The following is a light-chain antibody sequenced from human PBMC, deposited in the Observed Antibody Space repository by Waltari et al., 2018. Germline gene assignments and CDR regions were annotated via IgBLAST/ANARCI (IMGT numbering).Light chain of an antibody. Sequence: EIVMTQSPATLSVSPGERATLSCRASQRVSSNLAWSQHKPGQAPRLLIYGASTRATGIPARFSGSGSGTEFTLTISSLQSEDFAVYYCQQYNNWPRRTFAQGTKVEIK. CDR3: QQYNNWPRRT. J-gene: IGKJ2*01. CDR1: QRVSSN. CDR2: GAS. V-gene: IGKV3-15*01.